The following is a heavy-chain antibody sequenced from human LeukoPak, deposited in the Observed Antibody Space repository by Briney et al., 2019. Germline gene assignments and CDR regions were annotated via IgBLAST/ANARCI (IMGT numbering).Heavy chain of an antibody. CDR2: IYTSGST. V-gene: IGHV4-61*02. CDR3: ARESLIAARRGYYYYMDV. D-gene: IGHD6-6*01. Sequence: SQTLSLTCTVSGGSISSGSYYWSWIRQPAGKGLEWIGRIYTSGSTNYNPSLKSRVTISVDTSKNQFSLKLSSVTAADTAVYYCARESLIAARRGYYYYMDVWGKGTTVTVPS. CDR1: GGSISSGSYY. J-gene: IGHJ6*03.